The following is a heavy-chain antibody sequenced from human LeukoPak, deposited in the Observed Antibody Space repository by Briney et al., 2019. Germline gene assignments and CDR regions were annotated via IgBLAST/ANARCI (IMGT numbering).Heavy chain of an antibody. J-gene: IGHJ4*02. CDR1: GFTFSSYG. D-gene: IGHD3-3*01. CDR2: IRYDGSNK. V-gene: IGHV3-30*02. Sequence: GGSLRLSCAASGFTFSSYGMHWVRQAPGKGLEWVAFIRYDGSNKYYADSVKGRFTISRDNSKNTLYLQMNSLRAEDTAVYYCAREASGYFDYWGQGTLVPSPQ. CDR3: AREASGYFDY.